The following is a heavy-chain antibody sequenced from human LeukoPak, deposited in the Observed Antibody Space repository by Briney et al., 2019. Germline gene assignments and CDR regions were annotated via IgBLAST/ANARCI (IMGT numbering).Heavy chain of an antibody. Sequence: ASVKVSCKASGYTFTSYDINWVRQATGQGLEWMGWMNPNSGNTGYAQKFQGRVTITRNTSISTAYMELSSLRSEDTAVYYCARGCGAARLRLYYMDVWGKGTTVTVSS. J-gene: IGHJ6*03. D-gene: IGHD6-6*01. CDR3: ARGCGAARLRLYYMDV. V-gene: IGHV1-8*03. CDR1: GYTFTSYD. CDR2: MNPNSGNT.